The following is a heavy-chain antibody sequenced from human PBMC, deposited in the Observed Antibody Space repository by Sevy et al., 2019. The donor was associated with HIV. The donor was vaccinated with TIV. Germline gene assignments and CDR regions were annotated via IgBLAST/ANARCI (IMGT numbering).Heavy chain of an antibody. CDR1: GFTFSIYY. J-gene: IGHJ4*01. CDR3: AGYGGYIDH. V-gene: IGHV3-7*01. CDR2: MKSDGSDK. Sequence: GGSLRLSCAASGFTFSIYYMTWARQAPGKGLEWVANMKSDGSDKYYGDSVKGRFTSSRDNAKNALYLQMNSLTAEDTAGYYCAGYGGYIDHWGHGTLVTVSS. D-gene: IGHD5-18*01.